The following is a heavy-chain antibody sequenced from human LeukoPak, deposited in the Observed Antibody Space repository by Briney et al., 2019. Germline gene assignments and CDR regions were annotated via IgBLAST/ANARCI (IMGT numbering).Heavy chain of an antibody. Sequence: GGSLRLSCAASGFTFNNYAMSWVRQAPGKGLEWVAAISGSAYNTYYTDSIKGRFTISRDNFKNTLYLQMNSLRTEDTAVYYCAKRKKEYCSSTSCYTDYLDYWGQGTLVTVSS. CDR3: AKRKKEYCSSTSCYTDYLDY. J-gene: IGHJ4*02. CDR2: ISGSAYNT. D-gene: IGHD2-2*02. V-gene: IGHV3-23*01. CDR1: GFTFNNYA.